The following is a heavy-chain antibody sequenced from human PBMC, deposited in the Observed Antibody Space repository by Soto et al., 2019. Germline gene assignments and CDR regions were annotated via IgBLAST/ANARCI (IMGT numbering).Heavy chain of an antibody. Sequence: ASVKVSCKASGYTFTSYYMHWVRQAPGQGLEWMGIINPSGGSTSYAQKFQGRVTMTRDTSTSTVYMELSSLRSEDTAVYYCASSSGWEDAFDIWGQGTMVPVSS. CDR1: GYTFTSYY. D-gene: IGHD6-19*01. CDR2: INPSGGST. CDR3: ASSSGWEDAFDI. J-gene: IGHJ3*02. V-gene: IGHV1-46*03.